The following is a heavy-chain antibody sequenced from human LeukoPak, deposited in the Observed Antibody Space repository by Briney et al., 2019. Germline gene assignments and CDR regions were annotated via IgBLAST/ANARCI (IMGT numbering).Heavy chain of an antibody. Sequence: GGSLRLSCAASGFTFSSYEMNWVRQAPGKGLEWVSSISSSGSYIYYADSVKGRFTISRDNAKNSLYLQMNSLRAEDTAVYYCARDGGASSSFGGVYFDYWGQGTLVTVSS. CDR2: ISSSGSYI. D-gene: IGHD3-16*01. J-gene: IGHJ4*02. CDR1: GFTFSSYE. V-gene: IGHV3-21*01. CDR3: ARDGGASSSFGGVYFDY.